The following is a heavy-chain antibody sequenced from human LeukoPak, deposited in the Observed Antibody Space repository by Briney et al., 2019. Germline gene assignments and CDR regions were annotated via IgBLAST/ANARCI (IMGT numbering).Heavy chain of an antibody. Sequence: SVKVSCKASGGTFSSYAISWVRQAPGQGLEWMGSIIPFLGIANYAQKFQGRVTITTDESTSTAYMELSSLRSEDTAVYYCARSAGAADYDAFDIWGQGTMVTVSS. J-gene: IGHJ3*02. V-gene: IGHV1-69*04. CDR1: GGTFSSYA. CDR3: ARSAGAADYDAFDI. D-gene: IGHD6-25*01. CDR2: IIPFLGIA.